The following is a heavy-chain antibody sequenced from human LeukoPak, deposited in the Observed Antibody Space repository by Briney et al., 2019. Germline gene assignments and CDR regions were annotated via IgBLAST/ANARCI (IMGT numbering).Heavy chain of an antibody. V-gene: IGHV3-21*01. CDR3: AGDVGAVAGTGYYYYMDV. D-gene: IGHD6-19*01. Sequence: GGSLRLSCAASGFTFSSYSMNWVRQAPGKGLEWVSSISSSSSYIYYADSVKGRFTISRDNAKNSLYLQMNSLRAEDTAVYYCAGDVGAVAGTGYYYYMDVWGKGTTVTVSS. CDR1: GFTFSSYS. CDR2: ISSSSSYI. J-gene: IGHJ6*03.